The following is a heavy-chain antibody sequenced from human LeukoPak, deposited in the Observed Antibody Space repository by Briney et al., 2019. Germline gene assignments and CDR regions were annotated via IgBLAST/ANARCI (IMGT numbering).Heavy chain of an antibody. CDR3: ARVYSSSPIKIYYFDY. D-gene: IGHD6-13*01. CDR1: GYTFTGYY. CDR2: INPNSGGT. Sequence: ASVKVSCKASGYTFTGYYMHWVRQAPGQGLEWMGWINPNSGGTNYAQKFQGRVTMTRDTSISTAYMELGRLRSDDTAVYYCARVYSSSPIKIYYFDYWGQGTLVTVSS. J-gene: IGHJ4*02. V-gene: IGHV1-2*02.